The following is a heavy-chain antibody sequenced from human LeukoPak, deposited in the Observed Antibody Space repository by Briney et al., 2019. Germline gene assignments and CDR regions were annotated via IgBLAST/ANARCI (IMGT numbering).Heavy chain of an antibody. V-gene: IGHV3-7*03. CDR1: GFTFSSYW. Sequence: GGCLRLSCAASGFTFSSYWMSWVRLAPGKGLEWVANIKQDGSEKYYVDSVKGRFTISRDNAKNSLYLQMNSLRAEDTALYYCAKPSGPYDSGSLDAFDIWGQGTMVTVSS. CDR3: AKPSGPYDSGSLDAFDI. J-gene: IGHJ3*02. D-gene: IGHD3-10*01. CDR2: IKQDGSEK.